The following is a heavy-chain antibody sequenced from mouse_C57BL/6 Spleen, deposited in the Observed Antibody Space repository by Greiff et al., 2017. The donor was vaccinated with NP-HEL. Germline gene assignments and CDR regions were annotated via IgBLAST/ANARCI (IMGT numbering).Heavy chain of an antibody. CDR2: INPSSGYT. CDR1: GYTFTSYT. Sequence: VQLQQSGAELARPGASVKMSCKASGYTFTSYTMHWVKQRPGQGLEWIGYINPSSGYTKYNQKFKDKATLTADKSSSTAYMQLSSLTSEDSAVYYCATTTVVADYAMDYWGQGTSVTVSS. D-gene: IGHD1-1*01. CDR3: ATTTVVADYAMDY. J-gene: IGHJ4*01. V-gene: IGHV1-4*01.